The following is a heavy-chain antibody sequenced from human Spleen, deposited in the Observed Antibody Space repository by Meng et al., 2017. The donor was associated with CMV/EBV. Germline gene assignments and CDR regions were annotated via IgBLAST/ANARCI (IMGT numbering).Heavy chain of an antibody. CDR2: INHSGST. D-gene: IGHD1-26*01. CDR3: ARGTSYSGSYYLYYYGMDV. CDR1: GGSISNYY. V-gene: IGHV4-34*01. Sequence: GSLRLSCTVSGGSISNYYWSWIRQPPGKGLEWIGEINHSGSTIYNPSLKSQATISVDTSKNQFSLKLSSVTAADTAVYYCARGTSYSGSYYLYYYGMDVWGQGTTVTVSS. J-gene: IGHJ6*02.